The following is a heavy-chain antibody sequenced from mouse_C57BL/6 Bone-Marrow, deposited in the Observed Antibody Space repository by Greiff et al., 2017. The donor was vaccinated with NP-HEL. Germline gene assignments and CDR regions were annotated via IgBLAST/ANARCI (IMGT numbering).Heavy chain of an antibody. CDR2: IDPSDSYT. CDR1: GYTFTSYW. CDR3: AGGGDDDGGGFAY. Sequence: VQLQQPGAELVKPGASVKLSCKASGYTFTSYWMQWVKQRPGQGLEWIGEIDPSDSYTNYNQKFKGKATLTVDTSSSAAYMQLSSLTSEDSAVYYCAGGGDDDGGGFAYWGQGTLVTVSA. J-gene: IGHJ3*01. D-gene: IGHD2-2*01. V-gene: IGHV1-50*01.